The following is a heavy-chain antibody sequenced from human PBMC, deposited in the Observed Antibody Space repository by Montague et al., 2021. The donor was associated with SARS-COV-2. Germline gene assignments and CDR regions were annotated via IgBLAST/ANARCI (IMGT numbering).Heavy chain of an antibody. V-gene: IGHV3-53*04. CDR3: ARDLTYGSGWSYYYYGMEA. Sequence: SLRLSCAASGFTVSSNYMSWVRQAPGKGLEWVSVIYSGGSTYYADSVKGRFTISRHNSKNTLYLQMNSLRAADTAVYYCARDLTYGSGWSYYYYGMEAWGQGTTVTVSS. CDR1: GFTVSSNY. D-gene: IGHD3-10*01. CDR2: IYSGGST. J-gene: IGHJ6*02.